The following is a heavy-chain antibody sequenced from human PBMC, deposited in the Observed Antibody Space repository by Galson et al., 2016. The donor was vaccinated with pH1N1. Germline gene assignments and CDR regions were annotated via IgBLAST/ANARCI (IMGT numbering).Heavy chain of an antibody. D-gene: IGHD6-13*01. V-gene: IGHV3-7*03. CDR3: AIAGSSCDTYYYYYGMDV. Sequence: SLRLSCAASGFTFNSYWMSWVRQAPGKGLEWVANIKQDGSEKYYVDSVKGRFTVSRDNAKNSLYLQMNSLRAEDTAVYYCAIAGSSCDTYYYYYGMDVWGQGTTVTVSS. CDR1: GFTFNSYW. CDR2: IKQDGSEK. J-gene: IGHJ6*02.